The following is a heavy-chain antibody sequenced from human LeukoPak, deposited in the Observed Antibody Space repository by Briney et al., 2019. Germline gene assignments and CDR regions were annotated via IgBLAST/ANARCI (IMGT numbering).Heavy chain of an antibody. CDR1: GFSVSTNF. D-gene: IGHD3-10*02. CDR2: ISSSGSTI. V-gene: IGHV3-11*04. J-gene: IGHJ6*04. CDR3: AELGITMIGGV. Sequence: PGGSLRLSCAASGFSVSTNFMSWVRQAPGKGLEWVSYISSSGSTIYYADSVKGRFTISRDNAKNSLYLQMNSLRAEDTAVYYCAELGITMIGGVWGKGTTVTISS.